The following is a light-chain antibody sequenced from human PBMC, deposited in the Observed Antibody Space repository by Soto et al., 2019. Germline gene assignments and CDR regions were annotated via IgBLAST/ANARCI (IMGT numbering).Light chain of an antibody. J-gene: IGKJ2*03. CDR2: KAS. CDR1: QSVNTW. Sequence: DIQMTQSPSTLSASVGDTVTITCRASQSVNTWLAWYQQKPGQAPKLLIYKASILQSGVPSKFSGRGSGTEFTLTINSLQPDDFATYYCQQYNHLYSFRQGTKLAIK. V-gene: IGKV1-5*03. CDR3: QQYNHLYS.